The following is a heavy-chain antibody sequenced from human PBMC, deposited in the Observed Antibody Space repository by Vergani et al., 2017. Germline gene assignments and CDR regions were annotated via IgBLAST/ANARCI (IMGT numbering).Heavy chain of an antibody. V-gene: IGHV4-39*01. CDR3: ARLSVVTPYYFDY. CDR1: GGSISSSSYY. D-gene: IGHD4-23*01. Sequence: QLQLQESGPGLVKPSETLSLTCTVSGGSISSSSYYWGWIRQPPGKGLEWIGSIYYSGSTYYNPSLKSRVTISVDTSKNQFSLKLSSVTAADTAVYYCARLSVVTPYYFDYWGQGTLVTVSS. CDR2: IYYSGST. J-gene: IGHJ4*02.